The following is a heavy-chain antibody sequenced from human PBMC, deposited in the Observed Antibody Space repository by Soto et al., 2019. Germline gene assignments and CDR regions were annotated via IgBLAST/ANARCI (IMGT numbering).Heavy chain of an antibody. V-gene: IGHV4-59*01. Sequence: SETLSLTCTVSGGSISSYYWSWIRQPPGKGLEWIGYIYYSGSTNYNPSLKSRVTISVDTSKNQFSLKLSSVTAADTAVYYCARGGNSGYDSNYFDYWGQGTLVTVSS. CDR2: IYYSGST. J-gene: IGHJ4*02. CDR1: GGSISSYY. D-gene: IGHD5-12*01. CDR3: ARGGNSGYDSNYFDY.